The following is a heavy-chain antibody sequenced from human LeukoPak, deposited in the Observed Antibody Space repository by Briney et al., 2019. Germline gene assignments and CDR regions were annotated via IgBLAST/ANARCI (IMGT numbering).Heavy chain of an antibody. V-gene: IGHV7-4-1*02. CDR3: AQDTSTDVFNY. D-gene: IGHD5-18*01. CDR1: EYTFTSYS. CDR2: INTKTGNP. J-gene: IGHJ4*02. Sequence: AASVKVSCKASEYTFTSYSMNWVRQAPGQGLEWMGWINTKTGNPAYAQGFTGRFVLSLDTSVSTAYLQISSLKVEDTAVYYCAQDTSTDVFNYWGQGTLVTVSS.